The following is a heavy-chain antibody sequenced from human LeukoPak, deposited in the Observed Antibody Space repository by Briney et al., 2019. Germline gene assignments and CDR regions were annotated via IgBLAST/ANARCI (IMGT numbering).Heavy chain of an antibody. CDR1: GFTFSSYA. V-gene: IGHV3-23*01. Sequence: GGSLRLSCAASGFTFSSYAMSWVRQAPGKGLEWVSAISGSGGSTYYADSVKGRFTISRGNSKNTLYLQMNSLRAEDTAVYYCAKFCSGGSCYSYSQHWGQGTLVTVSS. CDR3: AKFCSGGSCYSYSQH. D-gene: IGHD2-15*01. J-gene: IGHJ1*01. CDR2: ISGSGGST.